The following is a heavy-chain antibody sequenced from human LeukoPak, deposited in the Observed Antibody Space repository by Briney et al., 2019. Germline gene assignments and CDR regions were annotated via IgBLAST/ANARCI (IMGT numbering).Heavy chain of an antibody. CDR2: IWYDGSNK. CDR3: AKDRLGLPQNYFDY. D-gene: IGHD5-12*01. V-gene: IGHV3-33*06. Sequence: PGGSLRLSCAASGFTFSSYGMHWVRQAPGKGLEWVAVIWYDGSNKKYADSVKGRFTISRDNSKNTLYLQMNSLRAEDTAVYYCAKDRLGLPQNYFDYWGPGTLVTVFS. CDR1: GFTFSSYG. J-gene: IGHJ4*02.